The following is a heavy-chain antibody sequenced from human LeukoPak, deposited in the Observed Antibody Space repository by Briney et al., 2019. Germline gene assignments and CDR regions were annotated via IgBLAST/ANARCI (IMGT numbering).Heavy chain of an antibody. J-gene: IGHJ4*02. CDR3: ARPRYSSSPYFDY. CDR1: GGSISSGSYY. CDR2: IYYSGST. Sequence: SETLSLTCTVSGGSISSGSYYWGWIRQPPGKGLEWIGSIYYSGSTYYNPSLKSRVTISVDTSKNQFSLKLSSVTAADTAVYYCARPRYSSSPYFDYWGQGTLVTVSS. V-gene: IGHV4-39*01. D-gene: IGHD6-6*01.